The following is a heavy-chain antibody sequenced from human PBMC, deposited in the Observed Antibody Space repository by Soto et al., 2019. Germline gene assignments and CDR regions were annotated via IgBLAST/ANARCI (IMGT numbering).Heavy chain of an antibody. V-gene: IGHV3-21*01. CDR3: ARPYSGSYSFDF. D-gene: IGHD1-26*01. Sequence: GGSLRLSCAASGFPFSVYNMNWVRQAPGKGQEWVSSIGSRGTDMYYAESVKGRFTLSRDNAKNSLYLHLKGLRAEDTAVYYCARPYSGSYSFDFWGQGTMVTVSS. CDR1: GFPFSVYN. CDR2: IGSRGTDM. J-gene: IGHJ4*02.